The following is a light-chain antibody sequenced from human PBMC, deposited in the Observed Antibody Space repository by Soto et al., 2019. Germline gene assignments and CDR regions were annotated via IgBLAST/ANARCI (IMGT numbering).Light chain of an antibody. V-gene: IGKV3-20*01. Sequence: EFVLTQSPGTLSLPPGERATLSCRASQTVRNNYLAWYQQKPGQAPRLLIYDASSRATGIPDRFSGGGSGTDFTLTISRLEPEDFAVYYCQQFSSYPLTFGGGTKMDIK. J-gene: IGKJ4*01. CDR3: QQFSSYPLT. CDR2: DAS. CDR1: QTVRNNY.